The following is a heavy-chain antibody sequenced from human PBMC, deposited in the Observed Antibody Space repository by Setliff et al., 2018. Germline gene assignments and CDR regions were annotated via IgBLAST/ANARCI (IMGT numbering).Heavy chain of an antibody. CDR3: ARRGLGYDFWSGYYTMYHFDY. D-gene: IGHD3-3*01. J-gene: IGHJ4*02. CDR1: GYTFTSYD. V-gene: IGHV1-8*03. CDR2: MNPNSGNT. Sequence: ASVKVSCKASGYTFTSYDINWVRQATGQGLEWMGWMNPNSGNTGYAQKFQGRVTITRNTSISTAYMELSSLRSEDTAVYYCARRGLGYDFWSGYYTMYHFDYWGQGTLVTVSS.